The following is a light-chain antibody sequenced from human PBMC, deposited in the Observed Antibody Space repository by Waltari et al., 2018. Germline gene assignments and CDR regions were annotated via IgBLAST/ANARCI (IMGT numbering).Light chain of an antibody. CDR2: GVN. CDR1: SSDNGSYNV. CDR3: SSYAGSVV. J-gene: IGLJ3*02. Sequence: QSALTQPASVSGSRGQSITISCTGSSSDNGSYNVVSWYQHHPAKAHKLLIYGVNNRPSGVSNRFSGSESGNTASLTISGLQAEDEADFYCSSYAGSVVFGGGTKLTVL. V-gene: IGLV2-23*02.